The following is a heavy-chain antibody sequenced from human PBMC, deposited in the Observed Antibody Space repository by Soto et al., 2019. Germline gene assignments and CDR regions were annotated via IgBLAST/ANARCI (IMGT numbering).Heavy chain of an antibody. V-gene: IGHV3-48*01. D-gene: IGHD4-17*01. CDR3: ARDSPYGDDYYFDY. Sequence: GGSLRLSCAASGFAFSSYSMNWVRQAPGKVLEWVSYISSSSSTIYYADSVKGRFTISRDNAKNSLYLQMNSLRAEDTAVYYCARDSPYGDDYYFDYWGQGTLVTVSS. CDR2: ISSSSSTI. CDR1: GFAFSSYS. J-gene: IGHJ4*02.